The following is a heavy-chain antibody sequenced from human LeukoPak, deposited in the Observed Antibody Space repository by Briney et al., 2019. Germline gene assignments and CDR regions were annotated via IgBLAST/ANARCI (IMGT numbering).Heavy chain of an antibody. Sequence: TLSLTCTVSGGSISSGGYYWSWIRQHPGKGLEWIGYIYYSGSTYYNPSLKSRVTISVDTSKNQFSLKLSSVTAADTAVYYCARGAVGATILDYWGQGTLVTVSS. CDR3: ARGAVGATILDY. CDR1: GGSISSGGYY. CDR2: IYYSGST. D-gene: IGHD1-26*01. J-gene: IGHJ4*02. V-gene: IGHV4-31*03.